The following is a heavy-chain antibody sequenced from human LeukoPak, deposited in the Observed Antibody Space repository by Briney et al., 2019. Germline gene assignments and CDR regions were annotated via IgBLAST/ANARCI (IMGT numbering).Heavy chain of an antibody. D-gene: IGHD3-10*01. CDR1: GGSISSYY. CDR2: IYYSGST. Sequence: SETLSLTCTVSGGSISSYYWSWIRQPPGKGLEWIGYIYYSGSTNYNPSLKSRVTISVDTSKNQFSLKPSSVTAADTAVYYCARDRYYGSGSYDYWGQGTLVTVSS. J-gene: IGHJ4*02. CDR3: ARDRYYGSGSYDY. V-gene: IGHV4-59*01.